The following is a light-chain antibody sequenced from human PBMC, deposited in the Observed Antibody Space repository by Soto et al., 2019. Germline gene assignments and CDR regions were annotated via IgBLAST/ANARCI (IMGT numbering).Light chain of an antibody. J-gene: IGKJ4*01. CDR1: RDISNY. CDR2: AAS. Sequence: DIPLTQSPSFLSASVGDRVSITCRASRDISNYLVWYQQKPGKAPKLLIYAASTLQSGVPSRFSGSGSGTEFSLTISSLQPEDFATYYCQQLNTYPLTFGGGTKVEIK. CDR3: QQLNTYPLT. V-gene: IGKV1-9*01.